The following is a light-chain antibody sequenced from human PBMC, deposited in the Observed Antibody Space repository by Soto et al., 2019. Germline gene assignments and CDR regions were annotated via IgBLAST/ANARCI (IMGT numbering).Light chain of an antibody. CDR1: SSDVGNYDV. CDR2: EVN. Sequence: QSALTQPASVSGSPGQSITISCTGASSDVGNYDVVSWYQQHPGQAPKLMLYEVNKRPSGVSDRFSGSKSGNTASLTISGLQAEDEADYHCCSCGGSSSPYVFGTGTKVTV. CDR3: CSCGGSSSPYV. V-gene: IGLV2-23*02. J-gene: IGLJ1*01.